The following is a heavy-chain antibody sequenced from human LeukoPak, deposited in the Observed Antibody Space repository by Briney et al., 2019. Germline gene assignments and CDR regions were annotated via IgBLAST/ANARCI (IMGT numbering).Heavy chain of an antibody. D-gene: IGHD6-19*01. CDR2: IYYSGST. CDR1: GGSISSYY. V-gene: IGHV4-59*08. J-gene: IGHJ4*02. Sequence: SETLSLTCTVSGGSISSYYWNLTRQPPGKGLYRIGYIYYSGSTNYNPSLKSRVTISVDTSKNQFSLKLSSVTAADTAVYFCARQLRGEAVAGHLQPFDYWGQGTLVTVSS. CDR3: ARQLRGEAVAGHLQPFDY.